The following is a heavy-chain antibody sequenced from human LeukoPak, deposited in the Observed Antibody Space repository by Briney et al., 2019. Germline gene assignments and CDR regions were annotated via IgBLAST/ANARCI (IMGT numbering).Heavy chain of an antibody. V-gene: IGHV3-73*01. Sequence: GGSLRLSCAASGFTFSGSAMHWVRQASGKGLEWVGRIRSKANSYATAYAASVKGRFTISRDDSKNTAYLQMNSLKTEDTAVYYCTSIIAPPPAAKHYYYIDVWGKGTTVTISS. CDR3: TSIIAPPPAAKHYYYIDV. D-gene: IGHD2-2*01. CDR2: IRSKANSYAT. CDR1: GFTFSGSA. J-gene: IGHJ6*03.